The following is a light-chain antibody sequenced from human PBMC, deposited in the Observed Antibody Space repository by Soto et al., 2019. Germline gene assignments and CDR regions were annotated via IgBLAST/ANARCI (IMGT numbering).Light chain of an antibody. J-gene: IGKJ1*01. Sequence: DMYIYKYPSSLSASVGDTVTITCRASQSISSYLNWYQQKPEKAPKLLIYEASSLQSGVPSRFSGSGSGTDFPLTISSLQPEDFAPSYCQQSHTTPWTFGQGTKVDIK. CDR1: QSISSY. CDR3: QQSHTTPWT. V-gene: IGKV1-39*01. CDR2: EAS.